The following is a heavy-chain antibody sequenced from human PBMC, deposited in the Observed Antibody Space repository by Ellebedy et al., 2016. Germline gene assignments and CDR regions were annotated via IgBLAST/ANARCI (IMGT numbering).Heavy chain of an antibody. CDR2: INHSGSP. CDR1: GGSFSGYY. Sequence: SETLSLXXAVYGGSFSGYYWTWIRQSAGKGLEWIGEINHSGSPTYSPALQSRVTISIESSKNRFSLRLTSVTAADTAVYYCARSRYPSNALDVWGQGTTVTVSS. J-gene: IGHJ6*02. D-gene: IGHD2-2*02. CDR3: ARSRYPSNALDV. V-gene: IGHV4-34*01.